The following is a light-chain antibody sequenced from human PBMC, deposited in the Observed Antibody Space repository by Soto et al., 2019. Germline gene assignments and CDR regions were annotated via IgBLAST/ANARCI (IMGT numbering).Light chain of an antibody. CDR3: QQYGSSPFT. CDR1: QSVSSSY. CDR2: GAS. J-gene: IGKJ5*01. V-gene: IGKV3-20*01. Sequence: SPGTLSLSPGERATLSCRASQSVSSSYLAWYQQKPGQAPRLLIYGASSRATGIPDRFSGSGSGTDFTLTISRLEPEDFAVYYCQQYGSSPFTFGQGTRLEIK.